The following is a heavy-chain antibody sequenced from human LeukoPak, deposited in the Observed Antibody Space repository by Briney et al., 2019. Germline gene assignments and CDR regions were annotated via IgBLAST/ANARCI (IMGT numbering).Heavy chain of an antibody. CDR1: GFTFSSYA. CDR2: ISGSGGST. J-gene: IGHJ6*02. D-gene: IGHD3-3*01. V-gene: IGHV3-23*01. Sequence: GGSLRLSWAASGFTFSSYAMSWVRQAPGKGLEWVSAISGSGGSTYYADSVKGRFTISRDNSKNTLYLQMNSLRAEDTAVYYCAKSMSPSFWSVQAIYGMDVWGQGTTVTVSS. CDR3: AKSMSPSFWSVQAIYGMDV.